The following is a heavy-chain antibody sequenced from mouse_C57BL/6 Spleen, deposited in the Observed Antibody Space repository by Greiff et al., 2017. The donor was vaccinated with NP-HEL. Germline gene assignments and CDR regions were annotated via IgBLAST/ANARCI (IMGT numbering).Heavy chain of an antibody. J-gene: IGHJ2*01. CDR3: AREGLRNFDY. Sequence: VQLQQPGAELVRPGSSVKLSCKASGYTFTSYWMDWVKQRPGQGLEWIGNIYPSDSETHYNQKFKDKATLTVDKSSSTAYMQLSSLTSEDSAVYYCAREGLRNFDYWGQGTTLTVSS. V-gene: IGHV1-61*01. CDR1: GYTFTSYW. D-gene: IGHD2-4*01. CDR2: IYPSDSET.